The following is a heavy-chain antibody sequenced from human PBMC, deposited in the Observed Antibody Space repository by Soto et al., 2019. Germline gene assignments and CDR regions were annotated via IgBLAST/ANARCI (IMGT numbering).Heavy chain of an antibody. CDR1: GGTFSSYA. D-gene: IGHD6-19*01. CDR2: IIPIFGTA. Sequence: SVKVSCKASGGTFSSYAISWVRQAPGQGLEWMGGIIPIFGTANYAQKFQGRVTITADESTSTAYMELSSLRSEDTAVYYCARGNIAVAGRIDYWGQGTLATVSS. J-gene: IGHJ4*02. V-gene: IGHV1-69*13. CDR3: ARGNIAVAGRIDY.